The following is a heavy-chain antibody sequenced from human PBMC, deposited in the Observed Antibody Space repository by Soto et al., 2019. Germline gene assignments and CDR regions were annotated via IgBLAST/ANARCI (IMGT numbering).Heavy chain of an antibody. CDR2: ISYDGSNK. J-gene: IGHJ6*02. Sequence: QVQLVESGGGVVQPGRSLRLSCVASGFTSSSYVMNWVRQAPGKGQEWVAVISYDGSNKHYAASVKGRFTISRDNSKNTLYLQMNSLRGEDKAVYSCARGDPYYGMDVWGQGTTVSASS. CDR1: GFTSSSYV. CDR3: ARGDPYYGMDV. V-gene: IGHV3-30*04.